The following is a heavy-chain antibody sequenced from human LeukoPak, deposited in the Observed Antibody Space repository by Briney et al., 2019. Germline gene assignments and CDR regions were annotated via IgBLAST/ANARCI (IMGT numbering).Heavy chain of an antibody. J-gene: IGHJ4*02. Sequence: SETLSLTCTVSGGSISSSSYYWGWIRQPPGKGLEWIGSIYYSGSTYYNPSLKSRVTISVDTSKNQFSLKLSSVTAADTAVYYCARDVGARPEDYFDYWGQGTLVTVSS. V-gene: IGHV4-39*07. CDR2: IYYSGST. D-gene: IGHD6-6*01. CDR1: GGSISSSSYY. CDR3: ARDVGARPEDYFDY.